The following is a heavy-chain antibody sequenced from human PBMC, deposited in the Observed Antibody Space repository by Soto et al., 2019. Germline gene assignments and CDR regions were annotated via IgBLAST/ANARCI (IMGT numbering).Heavy chain of an antibody. CDR2: ISAYNGNT. CDR3: ARETGDVRYYYGMDV. CDR1: GYTFTSYG. Sequence: VASVKVSCKASGYTFTSYGISWVRQAPGQGLEWMGWISAYNGNTNYAQKLQGRVTMTTDTSTSTAYMELRSLRSDDTAVYYCARETGDVRYYYGMDVWGQGTTVTVSS. J-gene: IGHJ6*02. V-gene: IGHV1-18*01. D-gene: IGHD7-27*01.